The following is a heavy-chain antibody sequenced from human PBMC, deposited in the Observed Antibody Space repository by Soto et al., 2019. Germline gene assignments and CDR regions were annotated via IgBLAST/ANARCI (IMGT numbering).Heavy chain of an antibody. Sequence: QVQLVQSGAEVKKPGASVKVSCKASGYTFTSYYMHWVRQAPGQGLEWMGIINPSGGSTSYAHKFQGRVTMTMDTSPITVYMELSSLRSEDTAVYYCARGSIVVVVAATDYYYYYMDVWGKGTTVTVSS. CDR3: ARGSIVVVVAATDYYYYYMDV. J-gene: IGHJ6*03. CDR2: INPSGGST. CDR1: GYTFTSYY. D-gene: IGHD2-15*01. V-gene: IGHV1-46*03.